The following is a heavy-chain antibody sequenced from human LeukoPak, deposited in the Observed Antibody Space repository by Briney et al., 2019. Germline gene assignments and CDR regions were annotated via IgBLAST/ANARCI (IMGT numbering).Heavy chain of an antibody. D-gene: IGHD2-15*01. CDR2: INTNTGNP. J-gene: IGHJ4*02. Sequence: GASVKVSCKASGYSFTSFGMNWVRQAPGQGLEWLGWINTNTGNPTYGQGFTGQFVFSLDTSVSTAYLQITSLKAEDTAVYYCARATGGYCSAGTCYFYYWGQGTLVTVSS. CDR1: GYSFTSFG. V-gene: IGHV7-4-1*02. CDR3: ARATGGYCSAGTCYFYY.